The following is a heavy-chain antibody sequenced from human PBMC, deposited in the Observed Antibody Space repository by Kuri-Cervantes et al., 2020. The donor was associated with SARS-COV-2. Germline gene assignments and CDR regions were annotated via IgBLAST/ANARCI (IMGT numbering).Heavy chain of an antibody. D-gene: IGHD2-2*01. J-gene: IGHJ1*01. Sequence: SVKVSCKVSGYTLTELSMHWVRQAPGKGLEWMGGIIPIFGTANYAQKFQGRVTITTDESTSTAYMELSSLRSEDTAVYYCARDLVPAAMGYFQHWGQGTLVTVSS. V-gene: IGHV1-69*05. CDR2: IIPIFGTA. CDR1: GYTLTELS. CDR3: ARDLVPAAMGYFQH.